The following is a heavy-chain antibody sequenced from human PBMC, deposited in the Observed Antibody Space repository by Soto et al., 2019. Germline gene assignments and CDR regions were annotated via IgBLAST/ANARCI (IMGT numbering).Heavy chain of an antibody. V-gene: IGHV5-51*01. CDR2: IYPGDSDT. CDR3: ARLRYYYDSSGPAADAFDI. D-gene: IGHD3-22*01. CDR1: GDSFTSYW. J-gene: IGHJ3*02. Sequence: SGESLKISCKGFGDSFTSYWIGWVLQMPGKGLEWMGIIYPGDSDTRYSPSFQGQVTISADKSISTAYLQWSSLKASDTAMYYCARLRYYYDSSGPAADAFDIWGQGTMVTVSS.